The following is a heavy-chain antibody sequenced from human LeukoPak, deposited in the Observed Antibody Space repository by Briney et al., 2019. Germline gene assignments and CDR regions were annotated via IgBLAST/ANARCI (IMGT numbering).Heavy chain of an antibody. D-gene: IGHD3-10*01. J-gene: IGHJ3*02. CDR3: AREGSSHDAFDI. CDR2: IVGSGSTT. CDR1: EFTFRSHV. Sequence: GGSLRLSCAASEFTFRSHVMSWVRQAPGKGLEWISAIVGSGSTTHYADSVKGRFTISRDNSKNTLYLQMNSLRADDTALYYCAREGSSHDAFDIWGQGTVVTVSS. V-gene: IGHV3-23*01.